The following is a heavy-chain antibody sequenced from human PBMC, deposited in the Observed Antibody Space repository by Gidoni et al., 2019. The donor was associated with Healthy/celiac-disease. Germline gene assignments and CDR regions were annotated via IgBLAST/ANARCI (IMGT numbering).Heavy chain of an antibody. CDR2: ISYDGSNK. Sequence: QVQLVESGGGVVQPGRSLRLSCAASGFTFSSYAMHWVRQAPGKGLEWVAVISYDGSNKYYADSMKGRFTISRDNSKNTLYLQMNSLRAEDTAVYYCARGPQFDYCSSTSCYIDYWGQGTLVTVSS. D-gene: IGHD2-2*02. CDR1: GFTFSSYA. J-gene: IGHJ4*02. CDR3: ARGPQFDYCSSTSCYIDY. V-gene: IGHV3-30-3*01.